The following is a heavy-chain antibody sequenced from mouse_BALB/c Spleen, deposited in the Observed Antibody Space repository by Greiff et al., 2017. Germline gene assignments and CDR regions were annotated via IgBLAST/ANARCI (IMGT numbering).Heavy chain of an antibody. J-gene: IGHJ1*01. CDR3: ARQRYGDV. V-gene: IGHV5-12-1*01. Sequence: EVNLVESGGGLVKPGGSLKLSCAASGFAFSSYDMSWVRQTPEKRLEWVAYISSGGGSTYYPDTVKGRFTISRDNAKNTLYLQMSSLKSEDTAMYYCARQRYGDVWGAGTTVTVSS. CDR1: GFAFSSYD. CDR2: ISSGGGST.